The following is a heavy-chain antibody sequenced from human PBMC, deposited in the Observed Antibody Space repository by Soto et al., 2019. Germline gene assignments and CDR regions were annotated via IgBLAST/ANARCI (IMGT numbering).Heavy chain of an antibody. V-gene: IGHV3-9*01. D-gene: IGHD3-16*01. CDR2: ISWNSGSI. J-gene: IGHJ5*02. CDR1: GFTFDDYA. Sequence: GGSLRLSCAASGFTFDDYAMHWVRQAPGKGLEWVSGISWNSGSIGYADSVKGRFTISRDNAKNSLYLQMNSLRAEDTALYYCAKDSGGGNNWFDPWGQGTLVTVSS. CDR3: AKDSGGGNNWFDP.